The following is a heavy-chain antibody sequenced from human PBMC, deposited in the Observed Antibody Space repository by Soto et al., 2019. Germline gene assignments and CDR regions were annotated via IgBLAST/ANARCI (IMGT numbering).Heavy chain of an antibody. CDR1: GYHSTRYP. CDR2: IYPGDTDT. V-gene: IGHV5-51*01. J-gene: IGHJ5*02. CDR3: ARLQRNWNYRFLWGWFDP. Sequence: PGEPLKLPGPASGYHSTRYPNGWVPHMNRKRLEWMWIIYPGDTDTRYSPSFQGQITTSADKPISTAHLQWSSLKASDTAMYYCARLQRNWNYRFLWGWFDPWGQGTLVTVSS. D-gene: IGHD1-7*01.